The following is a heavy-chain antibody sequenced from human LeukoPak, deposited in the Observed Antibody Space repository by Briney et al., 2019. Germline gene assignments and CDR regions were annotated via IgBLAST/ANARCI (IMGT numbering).Heavy chain of an antibody. V-gene: IGHV3-9*03. CDR1: GFTFDDYA. Sequence: PGGSLRLSCAASGFTFDDYAMHWVRQAPGKGLEWVSGISWNSGTIVYADSVKGRFTISRDNAKKSLHLQMTNLRAEDMAFYHCVKDSTAQTDYYFDLWGRGTLVTVSS. D-gene: IGHD4-11*01. J-gene: IGHJ2*01. CDR3: VKDSTAQTDYYFDL. CDR2: ISWNSGTI.